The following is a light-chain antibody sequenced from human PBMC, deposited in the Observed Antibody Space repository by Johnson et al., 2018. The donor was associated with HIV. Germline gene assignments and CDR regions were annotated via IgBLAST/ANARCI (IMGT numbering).Light chain of an antibody. V-gene: IGLV1-51*01. J-gene: IGLJ1*01. CDR1: SSNIGNNF. Sequence: QSVLTQPPSVSAAPGQKVTISCSGSSSNIGNNFVSWYQHLPGTTPKLLIYDNNKRPSGIPDRFSGSKSGTSATLGITALQPGDEADYYCGTWDSSLSAGGVFGTGTKVTVL. CDR3: GTWDSSLSAGGV. CDR2: DNN.